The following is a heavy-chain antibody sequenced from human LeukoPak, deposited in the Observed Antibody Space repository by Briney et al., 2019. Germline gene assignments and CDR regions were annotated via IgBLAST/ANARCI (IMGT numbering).Heavy chain of an antibody. D-gene: IGHD6-13*01. J-gene: IGHJ4*02. CDR1: GYSFTSHD. Sequence: ASVKVSCKASGYSFTSHDINWVRQATGQGLEWMGWMNPNSGNTGYAQKFQDRVTMTSNTSISTAYLELSSLGSEDTAMYYCASALKRGSAGTLIDHWGQGTLVTVSS. CDR3: ASALKRGSAGTLIDH. CDR2: MNPNSGNT. V-gene: IGHV1-8*01.